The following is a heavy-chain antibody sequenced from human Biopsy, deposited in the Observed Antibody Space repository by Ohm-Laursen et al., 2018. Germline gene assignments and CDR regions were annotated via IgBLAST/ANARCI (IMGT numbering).Heavy chain of an antibody. CDR1: GYTLTSHD. CDR2: MSPNTGNT. V-gene: IGHV1-8*01. D-gene: IGHD1-26*01. J-gene: IGHJ4*02. CDR3: ARWETTLGRSLDS. Sequence: SAYPSCKPSGYTLTSHDINSVRQATRQGLEWMGGMSPNTGNTVYAQRSQDRATMTSDTSTGTAYMELTSLTSDDAAVYFCARWETTLGRSLDSWGQGTLVAVSS.